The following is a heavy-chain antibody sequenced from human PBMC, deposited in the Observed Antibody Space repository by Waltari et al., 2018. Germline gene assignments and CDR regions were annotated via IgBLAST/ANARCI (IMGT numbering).Heavy chain of an antibody. Sequence: QVQLQESGPGLVKPSETLSLTCTVSGGSISSYYWSWIRQPPGKGLEWIGYIYYSGSTNYNPSLKSRVTISVDTSKNQFSLKLSSVTAADTAVYYCARDNPDYYGMDVWGQGTTVTVSS. CDR2: IYYSGST. CDR3: ARDNPDYYGMDV. J-gene: IGHJ6*02. CDR1: GGSISSYY. V-gene: IGHV4-59*01.